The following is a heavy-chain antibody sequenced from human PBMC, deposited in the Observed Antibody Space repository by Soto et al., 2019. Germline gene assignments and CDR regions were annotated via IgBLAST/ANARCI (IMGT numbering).Heavy chain of an antibody. J-gene: IGHJ6*02. CDR1: GYSFTSYW. CDR2: IYPGDSDT. V-gene: IGHV5-51*01. Sequence: GESLKISCKASGYSFTSYWIGWVRQMPGKGLEWMGIIYPGDSDTRYSPSFQGQVTISADKSISTAYLQWSSLKASDTAMYYCARTAAAGKYYYGMDVWGQGTTVTVSS. CDR3: ARTAAAGKYYYGMDV. D-gene: IGHD6-13*01.